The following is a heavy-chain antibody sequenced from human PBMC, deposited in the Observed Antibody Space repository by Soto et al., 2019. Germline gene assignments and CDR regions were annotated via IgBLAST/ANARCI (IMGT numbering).Heavy chain of an antibody. V-gene: IGHV3-7*05. CDR1: GFTFSSYW. Sequence: GGSLRLSCAASGFTFSSYWMSWVRQAPGKGLEWVANIKQDGSEKYYVDSVKGRFTISRDNAKNSLYLQMNSLRAEDTAVYYCARDGPGSSQYYYYGMDVWGQGTTVTVSS. D-gene: IGHD1-26*01. CDR2: IKQDGSEK. J-gene: IGHJ6*02. CDR3: ARDGPGSSQYYYYGMDV.